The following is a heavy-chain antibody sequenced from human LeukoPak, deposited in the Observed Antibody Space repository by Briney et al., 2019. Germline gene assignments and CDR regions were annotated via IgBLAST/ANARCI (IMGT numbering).Heavy chain of an antibody. CDR1: GFTFSSYA. D-gene: IGHD3-10*01. Sequence: AGGSLRLSCAASGFTFSSYAMNWVRQARGKGLEWVSGISPSGDITYYADSVKGRFTISRDNSKNTLYLEVISLTAEDTAVYYCAKDDAWLRFGEWSQGTLVTVSS. CDR2: ISPSGDIT. V-gene: IGHV3-23*01. CDR3: AKDDAWLRFGE. J-gene: IGHJ4*02.